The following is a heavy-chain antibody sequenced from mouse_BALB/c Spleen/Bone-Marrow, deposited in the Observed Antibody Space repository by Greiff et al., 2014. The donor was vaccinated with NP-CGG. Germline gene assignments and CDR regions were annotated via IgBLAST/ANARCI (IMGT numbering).Heavy chain of an antibody. V-gene: IGHV14-3*02. D-gene: IGHD2-10*01. CDR1: GFNTKDTY. Sequence: VQLQQSGAELVKPGASVKLPCTASGFNTKDTYMHWVKQRPEQGLEWIGRIDPANGNTKYDPKFQGKATITADTSSNTAYLQLSSLTSEDTAVYYCASSAYSWGQGTLVTVSA. CDR3: ASSAYS. CDR2: IDPANGNT. J-gene: IGHJ3*01.